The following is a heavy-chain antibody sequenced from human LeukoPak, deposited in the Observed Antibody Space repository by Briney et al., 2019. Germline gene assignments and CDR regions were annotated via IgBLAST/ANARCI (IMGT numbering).Heavy chain of an antibody. CDR1: GYTFSSYD. V-gene: IGHV1-8*01. CDR2: MNPNSGNT. CDR3: ARGRAGYYDILTAYYKRGDTWFDP. Sequence: ASVKVSCKASGYTFSSYDINWVRQAAGQGLEWMGWMNPNSGNTGYAQKFQGRVTMTRNTSISTAYMELSSLRSEDTAVYYCARGRAGYYDILTAYYKRGDTWFDPWGQGTLVTVSS. D-gene: IGHD3-9*01. J-gene: IGHJ5*02.